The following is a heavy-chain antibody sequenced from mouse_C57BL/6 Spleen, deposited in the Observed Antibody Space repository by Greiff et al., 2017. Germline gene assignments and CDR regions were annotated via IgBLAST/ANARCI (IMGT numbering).Heavy chain of an antibody. V-gene: IGHV1-52*01. CDR3: ARSCDDGWYFDD. D-gene: IGHD1-1*01. CDR1: GYTFTSYW. Sequence: VQLQQPGAELVRPGSSVKLSCKASGYTFTSYWMPWVKQRPIQGLEWIGNIDPSGSVTHYNQKFKGKATSTVDKSSSTAYMQLSSLTSEDSAVYYCARSCDDGWYFDDWGKGTTVTVSS. J-gene: IGHJ1*03. CDR2: IDPSGSVT.